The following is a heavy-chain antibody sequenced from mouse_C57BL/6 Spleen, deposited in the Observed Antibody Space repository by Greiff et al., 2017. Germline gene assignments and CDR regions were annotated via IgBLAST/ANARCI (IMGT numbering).Heavy chain of an antibody. CDR1: GYTFTDYY. V-gene: IGHV1-76*01. Sequence: LVESGAELVRPGASVKLSCKASGYTFTDYYINWVKQRPGQGLEWIARIYPGSGNTYYNEKFKGKATLTAEKSSSTAYMQLSSLTSEDSAVYFCARSYDGYPYYAMDYWGQGTSVTVSS. D-gene: IGHD2-3*01. J-gene: IGHJ4*01. CDR2: IYPGSGNT. CDR3: ARSYDGYPYYAMDY.